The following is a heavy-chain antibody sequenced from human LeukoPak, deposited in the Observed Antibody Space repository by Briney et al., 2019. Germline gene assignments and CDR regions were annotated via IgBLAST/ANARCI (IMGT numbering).Heavy chain of an antibody. CDR2: IRGTDGRT. D-gene: IGHD1-14*01. J-gene: IGHJ4*02. Sequence: PGGSLRLSCAASGFTFSSYAMSWVRQAPGKGLEWVSSIRGTDGRTFYADSVRGRFTISRDNAKNSLYLQMNSLRAEDTAVYYCAPPEPFDYWGQGTLVTVSS. CDR1: GFTFSSYA. V-gene: IGHV3-23*01. CDR3: APPEPFDY.